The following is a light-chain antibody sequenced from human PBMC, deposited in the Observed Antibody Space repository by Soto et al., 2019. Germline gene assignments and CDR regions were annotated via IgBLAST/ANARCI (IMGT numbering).Light chain of an antibody. V-gene: IGKV4-1*01. Sequence: DIVMTQSPDSLAVSLGERATINCKSSQSVLYRSNNENYLAWYQQKPGQPPKLLIYWASTRETGVPDRFSGSGSGTDFTLTISSLQAEDVAVYYCQQYYSIPPTFGQGTKVEIK. CDR3: QQYYSIPPT. CDR2: WAS. J-gene: IGKJ1*01. CDR1: QSVLYRSNNENY.